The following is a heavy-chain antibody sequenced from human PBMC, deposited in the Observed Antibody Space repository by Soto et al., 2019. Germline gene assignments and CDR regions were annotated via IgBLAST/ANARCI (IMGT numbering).Heavy chain of an antibody. CDR1: GFTFSSYA. J-gene: IGHJ4*02. D-gene: IGHD6-6*01. CDR3: ARGTIVARQHLDY. CDR2: ISIRGGDE. Sequence: VQLVESGGGVVQPGKSLRLSCAASGFTFSSYAMHWARQAPGKGLEWVTVISIRGGDEYYAESVRGRFTISRDDSKNTLYLQMDSLRVEDTAVYYCARGTIVARQHLDYWGQETLVTVSS. V-gene: IGHV3-30*03.